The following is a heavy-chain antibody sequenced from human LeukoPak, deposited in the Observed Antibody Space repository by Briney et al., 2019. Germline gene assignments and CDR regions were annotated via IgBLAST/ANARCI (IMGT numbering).Heavy chain of an antibody. Sequence: ASVKVSCKASGGTFSSYTISWVRQAPGQGLQWMGWISGYNGNTNYAQKFQGRVTVTTETSTSTVYMELRSLRSDDTAVYYCARQAACSSIRCPIDYWGQGTLVTVSS. D-gene: IGHD2-2*01. CDR1: GGTFSSYT. J-gene: IGHJ4*02. V-gene: IGHV1-18*01. CDR2: ISGYNGNT. CDR3: ARQAACSSIRCPIDY.